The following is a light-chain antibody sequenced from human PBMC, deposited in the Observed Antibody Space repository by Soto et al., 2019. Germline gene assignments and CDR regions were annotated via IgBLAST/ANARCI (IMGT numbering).Light chain of an antibody. Sequence: EIMLSQSPVTRSFSQSERATPSCMARRSVRSRTLAWYQQKPGQAPRHLIYCASSRATVIPDRFRGSVSGTDFTLTIIRLEPEDFAVYYCQQYGSSPRTFGQGTKV. CDR3: QQYGSSPRT. J-gene: IGKJ1*01. CDR1: RSVRSRT. CDR2: CAS. V-gene: IGKV3-20*01.